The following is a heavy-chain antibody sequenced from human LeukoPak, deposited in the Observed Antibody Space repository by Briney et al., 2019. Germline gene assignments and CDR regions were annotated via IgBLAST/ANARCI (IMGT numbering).Heavy chain of an antibody. J-gene: IGHJ4*02. CDR2: IYPGDSDT. CDR3: ARLGAAAGCDY. D-gene: IGHD6-13*01. V-gene: IGHV5-51*01. CDR1: GYSFTSYW. Sequence: GESLKISCKGSGYSFTSYWIGWVGPLPGKGLEWMGIIYPGDSDTRYSPSFQGQVTISADKSISTAYLQWSSLKASDTAMYYCARLGAAAGCDYWGQGTLVTVSS.